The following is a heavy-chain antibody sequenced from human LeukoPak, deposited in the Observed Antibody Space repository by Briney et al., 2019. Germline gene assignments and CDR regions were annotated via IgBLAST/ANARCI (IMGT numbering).Heavy chain of an antibody. CDR3: ARVRCSSNSCFPDY. CDR1: GFTFSVYA. CDR2: IKQGGSDK. Sequence: GGSLRLSCAASGFTFSVYAMSWVRQAPGKGLEWVANIKQGGSDKYYVDSVKGRFTISRDNAKNSLFLQMNSLRAEDTAVYYCARVRCSSNSCFPDYWGQGTLVTVSS. V-gene: IGHV3-7*01. D-gene: IGHD2-2*01. J-gene: IGHJ4*02.